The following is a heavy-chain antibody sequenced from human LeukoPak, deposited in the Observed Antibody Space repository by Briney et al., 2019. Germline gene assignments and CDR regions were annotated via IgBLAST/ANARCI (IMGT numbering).Heavy chain of an antibody. J-gene: IGHJ4*02. CDR2: INSDGTRT. CDR1: GFTFTSFW. CDR3: AKDRDFWSGYLDY. V-gene: IGHV3-74*01. D-gene: IGHD3-3*01. Sequence: PGGSLRLSCAASGFTFTSFWMHWVRQVPGKGLVWVARINSDGTRTTYADSVKGRFTISRDNSKNTLHLQMNGLRAEDTAVYYCAKDRDFWSGYLDYWGQGTLVTVSS.